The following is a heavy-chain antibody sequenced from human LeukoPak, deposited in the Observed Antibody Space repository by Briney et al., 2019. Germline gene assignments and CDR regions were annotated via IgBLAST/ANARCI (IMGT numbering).Heavy chain of an antibody. Sequence: SETLSLTCTVSGGSISSSSYYWGWIRQPPGKGLEWIGSIYYSGSTYYNPSLKSRVTISVDTSKNQFSLKLSSVTAADTAVYYCARHRITQLSKRYFDLWGRGTLVTVSS. V-gene: IGHV4-39*01. CDR1: GGSISSSSYY. CDR3: ARHRITQLSKRYFDL. D-gene: IGHD2-2*01. CDR2: IYYSGST. J-gene: IGHJ2*01.